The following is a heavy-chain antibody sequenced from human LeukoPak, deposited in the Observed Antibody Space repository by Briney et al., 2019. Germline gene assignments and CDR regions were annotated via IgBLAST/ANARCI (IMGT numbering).Heavy chain of an antibody. D-gene: IGHD1-26*01. Sequence: SETLSLTCTVSGGSISSSSYYWGWIRQPPGKGLEWIGSIYYSGSTYYNPSLKSRVTISVDTSKNQFSLKLTSVTAANTAVYYCARIIISGSNWFDPWGQGTLVTVSS. CDR2: IYYSGST. J-gene: IGHJ5*02. CDR3: ARIIISGSNWFDP. CDR1: GGSISSSSYY. V-gene: IGHV4-39*07.